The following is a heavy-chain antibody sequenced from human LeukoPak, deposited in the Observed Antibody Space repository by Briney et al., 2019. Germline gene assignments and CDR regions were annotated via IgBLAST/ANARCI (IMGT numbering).Heavy chain of an antibody. V-gene: IGHV3-66*01. CDR3: AREDAGGTYSFDY. Sequence: GGSLRLSCAVSGFTVSSNFVSWVRQAPGKGPEWVSVIYTSGITYYADSVRGRFTISRDNSKNTLYLQMDSLTAEDTAVYYCAREDAGGTYSFDYWGQRTLVTVSS. J-gene: IGHJ4*02. D-gene: IGHD1-26*01. CDR1: GFTVSSNF. CDR2: IYTSGIT.